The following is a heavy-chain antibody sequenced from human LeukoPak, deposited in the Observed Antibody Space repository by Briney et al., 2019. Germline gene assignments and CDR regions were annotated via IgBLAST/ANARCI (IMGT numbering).Heavy chain of an antibody. J-gene: IGHJ6*03. V-gene: IGHV3-30*02. Sequence: GGSLRLSCAASGFTFSSYGMHWVRQAPGKGLEWVAFIRYDGSNKYYADSVKGRFTISRDNSKNTLYLQMNSLRAEDTAVYYCAKDSRRARFLSFMRNYMDVWGKGTTVTVSS. CDR3: AKDSRRARFLSFMRNYMDV. CDR1: GFTFSSYG. CDR2: IRYDGSNK. D-gene: IGHD3-3*01.